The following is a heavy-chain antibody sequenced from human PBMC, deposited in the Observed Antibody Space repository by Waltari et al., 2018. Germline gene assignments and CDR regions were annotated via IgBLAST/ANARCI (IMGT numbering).Heavy chain of an antibody. CDR2: IYTSGST. Sequence: QVQLQESGPGLVKPSETLSLTCTVSGGSISSYYWSWIRQPAGKGLEWIGRIYTSGSTNYNPSRKSRVTMSVDTSKNQFSLKLSSVTSADTAVYYCARGAVAGKNYYYYMDVWGKGTTVTISS. CDR1: GGSISSYY. CDR3: ARGAVAGKNYYYYMDV. J-gene: IGHJ6*03. D-gene: IGHD6-19*01. V-gene: IGHV4-4*07.